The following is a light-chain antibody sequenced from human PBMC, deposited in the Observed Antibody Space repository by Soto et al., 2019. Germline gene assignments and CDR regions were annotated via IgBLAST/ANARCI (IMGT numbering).Light chain of an antibody. Sequence: DIVLTQSPGTLYLSPGERATLSCRASQIVSSNYLAWYQQKLGQAPRLLIYGATSRATGIPDRFSGSVSGTDFTLTISRLEPEDFAVYYCQQYGRSATFTFGPGTKVDIK. V-gene: IGKV3-20*01. CDR2: GAT. CDR3: QQYGRSATFT. J-gene: IGKJ3*01. CDR1: QIVSSNY.